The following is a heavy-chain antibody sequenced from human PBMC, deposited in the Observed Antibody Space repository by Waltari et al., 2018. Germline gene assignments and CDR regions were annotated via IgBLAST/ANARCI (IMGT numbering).Heavy chain of an antibody. CDR1: GGSISGFY. J-gene: IGHJ5*02. Sequence: QVQLQESGPSLLKPSETLSLRTVSGGSISGFYWSWVRQPPGKGLDWIGYIYYTGSTNFNPSLKSRVTMSVDTSKNQFSLKLSSVTAADTAFYYCARGGGGDWEWFDPWGQGTLVTVSS. V-gene: IGHV4-59*01. CDR2: IYYTGST. D-gene: IGHD2-21*02. CDR3: ARGGGGDWEWFDP.